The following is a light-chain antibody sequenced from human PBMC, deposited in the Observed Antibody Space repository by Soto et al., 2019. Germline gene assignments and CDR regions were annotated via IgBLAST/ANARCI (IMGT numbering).Light chain of an antibody. CDR3: CSYAGSYTWV. J-gene: IGLJ3*02. CDR1: SSHVGGYNY. V-gene: IGLV2-11*01. CDR2: DVS. Sequence: QSVLTQPRSVSGSPGQSVTISCTGTSSHVGGYNYVSWYQQHPGKAPKLMIYDVSKLPSGVPDRFSGSKSGNTASLTISGLQAEDEADYYCCSYAGSYTWVFGGGTKVTVL.